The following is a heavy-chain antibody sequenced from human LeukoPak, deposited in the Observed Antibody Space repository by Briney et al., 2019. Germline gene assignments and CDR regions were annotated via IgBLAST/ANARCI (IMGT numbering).Heavy chain of an antibody. Sequence: GGSLRLSCVASGLNFGNHWMDWVRQAPGKGLEWIAYISNVGLTTYYAESVKGRFTISRDNAKNSLYLQMNSLRAEDTAVYYCACDFRYLGHDFWGQGTLVTVSS. CDR1: GLNFGNHW. D-gene: IGHD2-21*02. CDR2: ISNVGLTT. CDR3: ACDFRYLGHDF. J-gene: IGHJ4*02. V-gene: IGHV3-48*04.